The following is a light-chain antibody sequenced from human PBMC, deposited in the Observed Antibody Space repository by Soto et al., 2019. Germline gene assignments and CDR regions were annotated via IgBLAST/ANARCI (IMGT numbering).Light chain of an antibody. V-gene: IGLV1-51*01. J-gene: IGLJ2*01. CDR1: SSNIGNNY. CDR3: GTWDNSLRAGVV. Sequence: QTVLTQPPSVSAAPGQTVTISCSGSSSNIGNNYVSWYQQLPGTAPKLLIYDNNKRPSGIPDRFSGSKSATSATLGITGLLTGDEADYYCGTWDNSLRAGVVFGGGTKLTVL. CDR2: DNN.